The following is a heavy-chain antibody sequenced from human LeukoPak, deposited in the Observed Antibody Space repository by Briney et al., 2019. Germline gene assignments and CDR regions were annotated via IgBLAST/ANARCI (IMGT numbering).Heavy chain of an antibody. CDR1: GFTFSDYS. CDR3: AREPSGTLDY. D-gene: IGHD1-26*01. Sequence: GGSLGLSCAASGFTFSDYSMNWVRQAPGKGLEWVSYITSSSSTSYYADSVKGRFTISRDNAKNSLCLQMNSLRAEDTAVYYCAREPSGTLDYWGQGTLVTVSS. J-gene: IGHJ4*02. V-gene: IGHV3-48*01. CDR2: ITSSSSTS.